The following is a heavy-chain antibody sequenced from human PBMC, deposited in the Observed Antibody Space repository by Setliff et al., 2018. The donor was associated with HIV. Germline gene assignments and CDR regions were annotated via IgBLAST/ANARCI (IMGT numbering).Heavy chain of an antibody. CDR3: AKGPNFEDAFDI. D-gene: IGHD2-8*01. Sequence: VKVSCKASGNSFHSYAFSWVRQAPGQGLEWMGGIIPLFGSANYAQKFQGRVTITADESTSTVYMEVSGLRFEDTAVYYCAKGPNFEDAFDIWGQGTVVTVSS. CDR1: GNSFHSYA. CDR2: IIPLFGSA. V-gene: IGHV1-69*13. J-gene: IGHJ3*02.